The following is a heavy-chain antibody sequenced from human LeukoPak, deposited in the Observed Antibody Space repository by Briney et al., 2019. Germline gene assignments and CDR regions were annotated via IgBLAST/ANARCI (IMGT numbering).Heavy chain of an antibody. V-gene: IGHV1-2*02. CDR1: GYTFTGYY. J-gene: IGHJ4*02. CDR2: INPNSGGT. CDR3: ARSVVAGSGNFDY. Sequence: ASVKVSYKASGYTFTGYYMHWVRQAPGQGLEWMGWINPNSGGTKTAQTFQGRVTMTRDTSISTAYTELSRLRSDDTAVYFCARSVVAGSGNFDYWGQGTLVTVSS. D-gene: IGHD6-19*01.